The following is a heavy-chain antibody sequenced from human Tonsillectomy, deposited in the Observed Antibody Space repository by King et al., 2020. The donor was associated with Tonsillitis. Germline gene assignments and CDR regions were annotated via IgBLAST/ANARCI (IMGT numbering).Heavy chain of an antibody. V-gene: IGHV3-30*18. J-gene: IGHJ4*02. CDR2: ISYDGSSK. D-gene: IGHD3-22*01. CDR1: GFTFSRYG. CDR3: AKNYYYQSSGYYEVSTDY. Sequence: VQLVESGGGVVQPGGSLRLSCEASGFTFSRYGMHWVRQAPGKGLEWVAIISYDGSSKYYADSVKGRFTISRDNSKNTMSLQMNSLRAEDTALYYCAKNYYYQSSGYYEVSTDYWGQGTLVTVSS.